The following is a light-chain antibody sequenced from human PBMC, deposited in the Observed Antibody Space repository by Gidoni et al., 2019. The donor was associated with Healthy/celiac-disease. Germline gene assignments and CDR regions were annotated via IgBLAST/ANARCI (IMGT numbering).Light chain of an antibody. CDR2: GAS. Sequence: IVMTQSPATLSVSPGVRATLTCRASQSVSSNLAWYQQTPGQAPRLLISGASTRATGLPARFSGSGSGTEFTLTIRGLQSEDFAVYYCHKYKNWRTFGHGTKVEIK. V-gene: IGKV3-15*01. J-gene: IGKJ1*01. CDR1: QSVSSN. CDR3: HKYKNWRT.